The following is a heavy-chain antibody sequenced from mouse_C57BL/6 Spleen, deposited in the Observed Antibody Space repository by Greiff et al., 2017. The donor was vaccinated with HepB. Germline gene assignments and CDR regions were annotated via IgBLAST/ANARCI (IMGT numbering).Heavy chain of an antibody. V-gene: IGHV5-4*01. J-gene: IGHJ2*01. CDR2: ISDGGSYT. Sequence: EVQGVESGGGLVKPGGSLKLSCAASGFTFSSYAMSWVRQTPEKRLEWVATISDGGSYTYYPDNVQGRFTISRDNAKNTLYLQMSHLKSEDTAMYYCARGDFITTVVAHFDYWGQGTTLTVSS. D-gene: IGHD1-1*01. CDR1: GFTFSSYA. CDR3: ARGDFITTVVAHFDY.